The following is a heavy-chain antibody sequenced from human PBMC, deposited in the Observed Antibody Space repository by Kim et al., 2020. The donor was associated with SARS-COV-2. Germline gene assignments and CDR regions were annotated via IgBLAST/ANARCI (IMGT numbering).Heavy chain of an antibody. D-gene: IGHD1-7*01. V-gene: IGHV3-9*01. CDR2: ISWNSGSI. Sequence: GGSLRLSCAASGFTFGDYAMHWVRQAPGKGLEWVSGISWNSGSIGYADSVKGRFTISRDNAKNSLYLQMNSLRAEDTALYYCAKDPGMELRVDWFDPWGQGTLVTGSS. CDR3: AKDPGMELRVDWFDP. J-gene: IGHJ5*02. CDR1: GFTFGDYA.